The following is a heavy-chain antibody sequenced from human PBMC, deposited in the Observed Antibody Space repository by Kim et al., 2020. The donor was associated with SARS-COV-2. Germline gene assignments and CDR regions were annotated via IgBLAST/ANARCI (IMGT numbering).Heavy chain of an antibody. D-gene: IGHD2-2*01. CDR1: GYTLTELS. V-gene: IGHV1-24*01. J-gene: IGHJ3*02. CDR2: FDPEDGET. Sequence: ASVKVSCKVSGYTLTELSMHWVRQAPGKGLEWMGGFDPEDGETIYAQKFQGRVTMTEDTSTDTAYMELSSLRSEDTAVYYCASQYCSSTSCYYAFDIWGQGKMVPVSS. CDR3: ASQYCSSTSCYYAFDI.